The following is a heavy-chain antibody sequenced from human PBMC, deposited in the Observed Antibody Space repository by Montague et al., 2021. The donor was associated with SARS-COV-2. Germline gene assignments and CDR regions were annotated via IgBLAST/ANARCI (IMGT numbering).Heavy chain of an antibody. V-gene: IGHV4-61*02. Sequence: TLSLTCTVSGGSISSGSYYWSWIRQPAGKGLEWIGRIYTSGSTNYNPSLKSRVTISVDTSKNQFSLKLSSVTAADTAVYYCARVGVGTMVRGVIPACYYYGMDVWGQGTPVTVSS. CDR3: ARVGVGTMVRGVIPACYYYGMDV. D-gene: IGHD3-10*01. J-gene: IGHJ6*02. CDR1: GGSISSGSYY. CDR2: IYTSGST.